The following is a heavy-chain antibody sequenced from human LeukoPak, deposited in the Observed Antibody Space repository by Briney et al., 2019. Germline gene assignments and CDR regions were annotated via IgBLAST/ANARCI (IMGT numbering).Heavy chain of an antibody. J-gene: IGHJ4*02. CDR2: IYPGDSDT. CDR3: ASPDYYDSSGYSPGVGY. Sequence: GESLKISCKGSGHSFTSYWIGWVSQMPGKGLEWMGIIYPGDSDTRYGPSFQGQVTISADKSISTAYLQWSSLKASDTAMYYCASPDYYDSSGYSPGVGYWGQGTLVTVSS. V-gene: IGHV5-51*01. CDR1: GHSFTSYW. D-gene: IGHD3-22*01.